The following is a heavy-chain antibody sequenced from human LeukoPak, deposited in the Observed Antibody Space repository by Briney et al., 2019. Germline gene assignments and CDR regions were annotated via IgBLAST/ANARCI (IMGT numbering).Heavy chain of an antibody. J-gene: IGHJ4*02. CDR3: ARMVSGGYSFDY. CDR1: GYTLTSYS. D-gene: IGHD3-22*01. CDR2: ISAFNGNT. Sequence: GASVKVSCKASGYTLTSYSLSWVRQAPGQGLEWMGWISAFNGNTNYAQKFQGRVTMTTDTSTSTAYMELRSLTSDDTAVYYCARMVSGGYSFDYWGQGTLVTASS. V-gene: IGHV1-18*01.